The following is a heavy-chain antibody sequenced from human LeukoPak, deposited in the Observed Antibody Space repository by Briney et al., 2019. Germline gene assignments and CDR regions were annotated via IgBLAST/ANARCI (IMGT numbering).Heavy chain of an antibody. CDR2: INPSGTGT. CDR3: ARRSDDYDSSAYYH. CDR1: GYTITNNY. D-gene: IGHD3-22*01. V-gene: IGHV1-46*01. Sequence: RGASVKVSCKASGYTITNNYMHWVRQAPGQGLEWMGVINPSGTGTSYAQKFQGRITMSRDTSTSTAYMELSSLRSEDTAVYYCARRSDDYDSSAYYHWGQGTLVTVSS. J-gene: IGHJ4*02.